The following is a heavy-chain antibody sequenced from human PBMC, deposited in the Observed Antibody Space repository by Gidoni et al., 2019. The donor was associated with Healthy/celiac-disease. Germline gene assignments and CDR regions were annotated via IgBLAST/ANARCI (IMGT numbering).Heavy chain of an antibody. Sequence: EVQLVESGGGLVQPGRSLRLSCTASGFTFGDYAMSLVRQAPGKGLEWVGFIRSKAYGGTTEYAASVKGRFTISRDDSKSIAYLQMNSLKTEDTAVYYCTREEGIYDYGDPGRLPDSDYWGQGTLVTVSS. D-gene: IGHD4-17*01. CDR3: TREEGIYDYGDPGRLPDSDY. CDR1: GFTFGDYA. CDR2: IRSKAYGGTT. V-gene: IGHV3-49*04. J-gene: IGHJ4*02.